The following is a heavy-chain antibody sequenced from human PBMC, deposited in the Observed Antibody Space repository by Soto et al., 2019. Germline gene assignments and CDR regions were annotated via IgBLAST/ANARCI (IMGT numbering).Heavy chain of an antibody. J-gene: IGHJ5*02. Sequence: SDTLSLTCTDSGSSISSSIYYWGWIRQPPGKGLEWIGSIYYSGSTYYNPSLKSRVTISVDTSKNQFSLKLSSVTAADTAVYYCARVGGINWFDPWGQG. CDR1: GSSISSSIYY. D-gene: IGHD1-20*01. CDR3: ARVGGINWFDP. V-gene: IGHV4-39*07. CDR2: IYYSGST.